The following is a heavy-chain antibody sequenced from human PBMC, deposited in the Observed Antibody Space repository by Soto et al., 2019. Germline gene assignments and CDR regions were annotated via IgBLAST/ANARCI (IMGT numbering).Heavy chain of an antibody. D-gene: IGHD3-16*01. V-gene: IGHV3-30-3*01. J-gene: IGHJ5*02. CDR1: GFTVSGYS. CDR3: ARCWGPGDGSILGYNWFDP. CDR2: ISYDGTNK. Sequence: QEQVVESGGGVVQPGRSLRLSCVASGFTVSGYSIHWFRQAPGKGLEWVSLISYDGTNKDYADSVNCRFTISRDSSQNTLYLQMNSLRTDDTAVYYCARCWGPGDGSILGYNWFDPWGQGTLVIVSS.